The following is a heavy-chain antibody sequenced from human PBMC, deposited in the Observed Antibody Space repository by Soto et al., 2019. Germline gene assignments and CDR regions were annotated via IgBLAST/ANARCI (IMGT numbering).Heavy chain of an antibody. D-gene: IGHD1-26*01. CDR2: INGDGPGT. CDR1: GFTFSNYR. V-gene: IGHV3-74*01. J-gene: IGHJ4*02. CDR3: ARAGGVLDY. Sequence: EVQLVESGGGLVQPGGSLRLSCAASGFTFSNYRMYWVRQAPGKGLVWVSRINGDGPGTTYAVAVKGRFTISRDNAKNTLNLQMTSLRADDTGVYYCARAGGVLDYWGQASLVTVSS.